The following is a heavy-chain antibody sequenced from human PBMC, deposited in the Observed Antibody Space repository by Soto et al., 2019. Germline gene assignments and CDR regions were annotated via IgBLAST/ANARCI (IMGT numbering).Heavy chain of an antibody. CDR1: GDTFTNYD. J-gene: IGHJ6*02. CDR3: ARGRNGMDV. CDR2: MNPNSGNT. Sequence: QVKLVQSGAEVKKPGASVKVACKASGDTFTNYDIKWVRQATGQGLEWMGWMNPNSGNTGHAQKFQGRVTMTRNTSISTDYMELSSLRSEDTAVYYCARGRNGMDVWGQGTTVTVSS. V-gene: IGHV1-8*01.